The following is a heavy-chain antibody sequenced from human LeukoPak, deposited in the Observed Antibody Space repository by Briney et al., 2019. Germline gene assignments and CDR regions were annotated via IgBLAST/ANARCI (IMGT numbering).Heavy chain of an antibody. J-gene: IGHJ5*02. D-gene: IGHD1-14*01. CDR2: ISSSSSYM. V-gene: IGHV3-21*01. Sequence: PGGSLRLSCAAPGFTFSSYAINWVRQAPGRGLEWVSSISSSSSYMYYADSVKGRFTISRDNAKNSPFLQMNSLRAEDTAVYYCARLNLNWFDPWGQGTLVTVSS. CDR1: GFTFSSYA. CDR3: ARLNLNWFDP.